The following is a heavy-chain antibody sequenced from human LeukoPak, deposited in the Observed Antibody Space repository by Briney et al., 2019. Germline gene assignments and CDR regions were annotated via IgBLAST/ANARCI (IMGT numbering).Heavy chain of an antibody. V-gene: IGHV5-51*01. D-gene: IGHD1-14*01. Sequence: GESLKISCKGSGYSFTSYWIGWVRQMPGKGLEGMGIIYPGDSDTRYSPSFQGQVTISADKSISTAYLQWSSLKASDTAMYYCARNLLPATYYYYGMDVWGQGTTVTVSS. J-gene: IGHJ6*02. CDR2: IYPGDSDT. CDR3: ARNLLPATYYYYGMDV. CDR1: GYSFTSYW.